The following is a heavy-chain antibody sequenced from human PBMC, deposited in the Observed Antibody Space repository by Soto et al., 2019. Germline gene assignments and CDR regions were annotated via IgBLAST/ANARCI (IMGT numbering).Heavy chain of an antibody. J-gene: IGHJ6*01. D-gene: IGHD2-15*01. V-gene: IGHV1-69*12. CDR1: GGAFSDYA. CDR3: ASWLKGPDIGNYYYGMDV. CDR2: IMPIFRAP. Sequence: QVQLVQSGAEVKKPGSSVKVSCKASGGAFSDYAFSWVRQAPGQGLEWLGGIMPIFRAPDYAQKFQGRVTITADDFTRTAYMEMNSLRSEDTAVYYCASWLKGPDIGNYYYGMDVW.